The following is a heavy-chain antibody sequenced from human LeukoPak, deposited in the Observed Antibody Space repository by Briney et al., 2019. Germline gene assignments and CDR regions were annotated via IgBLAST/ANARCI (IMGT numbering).Heavy chain of an antibody. CDR1: GFRFSAYA. CDR3: ARSNSIVGTGGLKD. V-gene: IGHV3-30*04. J-gene: IGHJ4*02. D-gene: IGHD1-26*01. Sequence: PGGSLRLSCAASGFRFSAYAMHWVRQAPGKGLEWVAIISYDGSNKYFADSVKGRFTISRDNSKNTLYLEMNSLTAEDTAVYYCARSNSIVGTGGLKDWGQGTLVTVSS. CDR2: ISYDGSNK.